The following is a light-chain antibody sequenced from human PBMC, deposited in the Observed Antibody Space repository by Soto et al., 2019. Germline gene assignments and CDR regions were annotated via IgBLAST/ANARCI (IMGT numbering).Light chain of an antibody. J-gene: IGKJ1*01. Sequence: EIVLTQSPGTLSLSPGEGATLSCRASQSFSSSYLAWYQQKPGQAPRLLIYGASSRATVIPDRFSGSGSGTDFTLTISRLEPEDFAVYYCQEYGSSRTFGQGTK. V-gene: IGKV3-20*01. CDR3: QEYGSSRT. CDR2: GAS. CDR1: QSFSSSY.